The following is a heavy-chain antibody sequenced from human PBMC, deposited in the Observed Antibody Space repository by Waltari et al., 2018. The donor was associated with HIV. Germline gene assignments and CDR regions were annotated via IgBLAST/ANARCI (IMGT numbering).Heavy chain of an antibody. Sequence: QLQVQESGPGLVKPSETLSLTRTVSGASISRSSYYWAWIRQPPGKGLEWIGSIYSSGSTYYNPSLKSRVTMSVDTSKNQFSLKLRYVTAADTAVYYCARRVSSGSGILWFDPWGQGTLVTVSS. CDR1: GASISRSSYY. J-gene: IGHJ5*02. V-gene: IGHV4-39*01. D-gene: IGHD3-10*01. CDR3: ARRVSSGSGILWFDP. CDR2: IYSSGST.